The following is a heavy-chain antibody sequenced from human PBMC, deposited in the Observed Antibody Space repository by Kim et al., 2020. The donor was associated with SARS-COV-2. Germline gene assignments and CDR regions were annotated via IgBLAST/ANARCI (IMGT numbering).Heavy chain of an antibody. Sequence: GGSLRLSCAASGFTVSSNYMSWVRQAPGKGLEWVSVIYSGGSTYYADSVKGRFTISRDNSKNTLYLQMNSLRAEDTAVYYCARDAATWSGYYSGAFDIWGQGTMVTVSS. CDR3: ARDAATWSGYYSGAFDI. CDR1: GFTVSSNY. V-gene: IGHV3-53*01. CDR2: IYSGGST. J-gene: IGHJ3*02. D-gene: IGHD3-3*01.